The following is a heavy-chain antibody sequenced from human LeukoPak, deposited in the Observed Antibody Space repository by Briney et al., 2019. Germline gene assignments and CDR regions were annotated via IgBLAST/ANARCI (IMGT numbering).Heavy chain of an antibody. J-gene: IGHJ1*01. CDR3: ARDTYCSSTSCRFTQVLH. D-gene: IGHD2-2*01. CDR2: ISAYNGNT. V-gene: IGHV1-18*04. CDR1: GYTFTSYG. Sequence: ASVKVSCKASGYTFTSYGISWVRQAPGQGLEWMGWISAYNGNTNYAQKLQGRVTMTTDTSTSTAYMELRSLRSDDTAVYYCARDTYCSSTSCRFTQVLHWGQGTLVTVSS.